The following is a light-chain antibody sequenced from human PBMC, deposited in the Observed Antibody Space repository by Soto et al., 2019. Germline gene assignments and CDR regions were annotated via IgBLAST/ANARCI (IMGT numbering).Light chain of an antibody. Sequence: QMNQSPSTLSASVGDRVTITCRAGQSISTWLAWYQRKPGKAPNLLIYDVSILGSGVPSRFSDSGSWTEFILTLSSLQPDDSETYYCQQYYGYQYTDGYATFGGVNKVELK. CDR2: DVS. V-gene: IGKV1-5*01. CDR1: QSISTW. J-gene: IGKJ4*01. CDR3: QQYYGYQYTDGYAT.